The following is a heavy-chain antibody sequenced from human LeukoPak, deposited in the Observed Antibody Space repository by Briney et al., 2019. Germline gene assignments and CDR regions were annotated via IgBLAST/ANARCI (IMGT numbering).Heavy chain of an antibody. CDR3: AREEGNGGSCLSGP. D-gene: IGHD2-15*01. CDR1: GFIFRNYG. J-gene: IGHJ5*02. V-gene: IGHV3-33*01. Sequence: GGSLRLSCATSGFIFRNYGFHWVRQAPGKGLQWVAVIWWDGSRDYYADSVRGRFTVSRDNSKNTIYLQMNSLRVEDTAVYYCAREEGNGGSCLSGPWGQGTLVIVSS. CDR2: IWWDGSRD.